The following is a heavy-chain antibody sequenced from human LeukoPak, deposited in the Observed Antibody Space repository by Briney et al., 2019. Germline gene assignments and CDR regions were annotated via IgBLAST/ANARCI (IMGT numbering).Heavy chain of an antibody. CDR3: ARLRQLVRGWFDP. CDR1: GFTVSSNY. D-gene: IGHD6-13*01. CDR2: IYSGGST. V-gene: IGHV3-66*04. J-gene: IGHJ5*02. Sequence: GGSLRLSCAASGFTVSSNYMSWVRHAPGKGLEWVSVIYSGGSTYYADSVKGRFTISRDNSKNTLYLQMNSLRAEDTAVYYCARLRQLVRGWFDPWGQGTLVTVSS.